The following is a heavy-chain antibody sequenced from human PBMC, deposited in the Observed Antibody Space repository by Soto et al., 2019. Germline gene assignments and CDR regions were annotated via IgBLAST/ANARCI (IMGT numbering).Heavy chain of an antibody. Sequence: GGSLRLSCAASGFTFTNYRIHWVRQAPGKGLVWVARINSDGTRINYADSVKGRFTISRDNAKNTVFLQMNSLRDEDSAVYFCARAGDWNYAQDFWGQGTLVTVSS. J-gene: IGHJ4*02. V-gene: IGHV3-74*01. CDR3: ARAGDWNYAQDF. D-gene: IGHD1-7*01. CDR1: GFTFTNYR. CDR2: INSDGTRI.